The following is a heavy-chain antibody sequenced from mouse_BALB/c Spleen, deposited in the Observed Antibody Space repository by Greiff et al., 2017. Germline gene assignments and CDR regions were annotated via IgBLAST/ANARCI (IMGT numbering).Heavy chain of an antibody. Sequence: EVQRVESGGGLVKSGGSLKLSCAASGFTFSSYAMSWVRQSPEKRLEWVAEISSGGSYTYYPDTVTGRFTISRDKAKNTLYLEMSSLRSEDTAMYYCARNYGSSLLDYWGQGTTLTVSS. CDR3: ARNYGSSLLDY. J-gene: IGHJ2*01. CDR1: GFTFSSYA. CDR2: ISSGGSYT. V-gene: IGHV5-9-4*01. D-gene: IGHD1-1*01.